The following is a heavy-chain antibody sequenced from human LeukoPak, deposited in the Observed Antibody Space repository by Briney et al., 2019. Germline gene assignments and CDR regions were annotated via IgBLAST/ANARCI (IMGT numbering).Heavy chain of an antibody. CDR2: FYTSGST. J-gene: IGHJ4*02. CDR3: AKSGGYGLIDY. D-gene: IGHD1-26*01. Sequence: SQTLSLTCTVSGGSISSGTYYWSWIRQPAGKGLEWIGRFYTSGSTNYNPSLKSRVTISVDTSKNQFSLKLSSVTAADTAMYYCAKSGGYGLIDYWGQGTLVTVSS. CDR1: GGSISSGTYY. V-gene: IGHV4-61*02.